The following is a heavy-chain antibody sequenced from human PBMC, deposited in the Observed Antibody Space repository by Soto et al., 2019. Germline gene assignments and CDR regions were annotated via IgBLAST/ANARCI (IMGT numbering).Heavy chain of an antibody. V-gene: IGHV1-46*01. D-gene: IGHD3-22*01. CDR2: INPSGGRT. Sequence: ASVKVSCKASGNSFTTYYMHWVRQAPGQGLEWMGIINPSGGRTTYAQKFQGRVTRTRDTSTSTFHMELSSLTSEDTAVYYCAVLYHYDSSGYYDYWGQGTLVTVSS. J-gene: IGHJ4*02. CDR3: AVLYHYDSSGYYDY. CDR1: GNSFTTYY.